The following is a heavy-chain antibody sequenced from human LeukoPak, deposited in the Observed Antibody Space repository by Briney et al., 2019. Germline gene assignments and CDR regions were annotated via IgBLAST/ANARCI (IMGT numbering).Heavy chain of an antibody. CDR2: INPNSGGT. V-gene: IGHV1-2*02. CDR1: GGTFSSYA. Sequence: ASVKVSCKASGGTFSSYAISWVRQAPGQGLEWMGWINPNSGGTNYAQKFQGRVTMTRDTSISTAYMELSRLRSDDTAVYYCASDYYDSSGYYPTPYWGQGTLVTVSS. J-gene: IGHJ4*02. CDR3: ASDYYDSSGYYPTPY. D-gene: IGHD3-22*01.